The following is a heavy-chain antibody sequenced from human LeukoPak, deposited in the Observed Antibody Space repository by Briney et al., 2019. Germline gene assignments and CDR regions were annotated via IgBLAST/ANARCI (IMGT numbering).Heavy chain of an antibody. CDR3: ARSAPNRDAFDI. V-gene: IGHV4-59*01. CDR2: IFYSGST. CDR1: GGSIGSYY. Sequence: SETLSLTCTVSGGSIGSYYWTWIRQPPGKGLEWIGYIFYSGSTNYNPSLKSRVTISVDTSKNQFSLKLSSVTAADTAVYYCARSAPNRDAFDIWGQGTMVTVSS. J-gene: IGHJ3*02. D-gene: IGHD1-14*01.